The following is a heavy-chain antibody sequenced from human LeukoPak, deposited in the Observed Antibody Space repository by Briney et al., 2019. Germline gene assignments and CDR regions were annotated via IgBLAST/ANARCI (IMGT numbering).Heavy chain of an antibody. CDR3: ARVPIAAAGTWFDP. CDR2: INPDSGGT. V-gene: IGHV1-2*02. J-gene: IGHJ5*02. CDR1: GYTFTGYY. Sequence: GASVKVSCKASGYTFTGYYMHWVRQAPGQGLEWMGWINPDSGGTNYAQKFQGRVTMTRDTSISTAYMELSRLRPDDTAVYYCARVPIAAAGTWFDPWGQGTLVTASS. D-gene: IGHD6-13*01.